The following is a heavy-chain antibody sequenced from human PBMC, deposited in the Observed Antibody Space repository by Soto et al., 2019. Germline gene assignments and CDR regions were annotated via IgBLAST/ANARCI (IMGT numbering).Heavy chain of an antibody. CDR1: RFTFSGSP. CDR2: ISAGSKTK. V-gene: IGHV3-23*01. D-gene: IGHD2-8*01. J-gene: IGHJ4*02. CDR3: ASNDHFDY. Sequence: GRSLRLSCAASRFTFSGSPMNWVRQVPGMGLEWVAAISAGSKTKYYADSVKGRFTVSRDNPKNTLYLQLNSLRAEDTAVYYCASNDHFDYWGQGTLVTVSS.